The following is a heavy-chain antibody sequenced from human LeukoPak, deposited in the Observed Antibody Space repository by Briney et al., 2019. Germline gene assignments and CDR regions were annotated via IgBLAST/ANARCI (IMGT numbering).Heavy chain of an antibody. Sequence: PSETLSLTCAVSGGSIRSSNWWSWVRQPPGKGLEWFGEIYHTGNTNYNPSLKSRVTISVDKSKNQFSLKLSSVTAADTAVYYCATETYYDSSGPHFDYWGQGTLVTVSS. CDR3: ATETYYDSSGPHFDY. CDR1: GGSIRSSNW. J-gene: IGHJ4*02. V-gene: IGHV4-4*02. D-gene: IGHD3-22*01. CDR2: IYHTGNT.